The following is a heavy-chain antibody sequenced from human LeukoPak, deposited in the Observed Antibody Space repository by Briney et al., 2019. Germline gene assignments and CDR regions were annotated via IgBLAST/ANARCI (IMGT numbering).Heavy chain of an antibody. D-gene: IGHD3-9*01. J-gene: IGHJ6*02. CDR3: AGDSGNVLRYFDWLSPERFGMDV. CDR2: INPNSGGT. V-gene: IGHV1-2*04. CDR1: GYTFTGYY. Sequence: ASVKVSCKASGYTFTGYYMHWVRQAPGQGLEWMGWINPNSGGTNYAQKFQGWVTMTRDTSISTAYMELSRLRSDDTAVYYCAGDSGNVLRYFDWLSPERFGMDVWGQGTTVTVSS.